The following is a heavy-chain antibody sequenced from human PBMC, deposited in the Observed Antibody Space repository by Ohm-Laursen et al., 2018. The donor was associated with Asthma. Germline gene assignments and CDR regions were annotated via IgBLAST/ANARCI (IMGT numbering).Heavy chain of an antibody. CDR1: GFTFSSYG. D-gene: IGHD4-11*01. V-gene: IGHV3-33*01. J-gene: IGHJ6*02. Sequence: SLRLSCAASGFTFSSYGMHWVRQAPGKGLEWVAVIWYDGSNKYYADSVKGRFSISRDNARNSLYLQMNNLRAEDTAVYYCSRDPRRLPFWGQGTTVTVSS. CDR3: SRDPRRLPF. CDR2: IWYDGSNK.